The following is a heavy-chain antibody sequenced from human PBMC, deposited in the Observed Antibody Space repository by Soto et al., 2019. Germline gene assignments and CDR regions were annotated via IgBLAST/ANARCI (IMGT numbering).Heavy chain of an antibody. CDR2: IRGDGIET. CDR1: GFTFSSHW. D-gene: IGHD3-10*01. CDR3: ARDLVLGSGSCDY. J-gene: IGHJ4*02. V-gene: IGHV3-74*01. Sequence: EVQLVESGGGLVQPGGSLRLSCAASGFTFSSHWMHWVRQAPGKGLVWVSRIRGDGIETTYADSVKGRFTISRDNAKNTLYLLLNSLRVEDTAVYYCARDLVLGSGSCDYWGQGTLVTVSS.